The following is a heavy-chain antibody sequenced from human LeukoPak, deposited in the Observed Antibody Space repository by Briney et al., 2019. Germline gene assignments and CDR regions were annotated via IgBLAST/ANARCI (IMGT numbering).Heavy chain of an antibody. CDR1: GFTFSSYW. CDR2: IKQDGSEK. J-gene: IGHJ4*02. V-gene: IGHV3-7*01. CDR3: ARTGGYDYVWGSYRYWEYYFDY. Sequence: PGGSLRLSCAAPGFTFSSYWMSWVRQAPGKGREWVANIKQDGSEKYYVDSVKGRFTISRDNAKNSLYLQMNSLRAEDTAVYYCARTGGYDYVWGSYRYWEYYFDYWGQGTLVTVSS. D-gene: IGHD3-16*02.